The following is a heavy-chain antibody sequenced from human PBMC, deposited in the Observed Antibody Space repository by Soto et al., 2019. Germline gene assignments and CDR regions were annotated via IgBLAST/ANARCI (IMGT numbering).Heavy chain of an antibody. CDR2: INTDGSST. J-gene: IGHJ3*01. CDR1: GFSFSSYW. D-gene: IGHD3-9*01. V-gene: IGHV3-74*01. Sequence: EVQLVESGGGLVQPGGSLRLSCVDSGFSFSSYWMHWIRQGPGKGLVWVSRINTDGSSTNYADSVKGRFTISRDNAKNTVYLQMSSLRAEDTAVYYCAISPGGYYIDWGQGTMVTVSS. CDR3: AISPGGYYID.